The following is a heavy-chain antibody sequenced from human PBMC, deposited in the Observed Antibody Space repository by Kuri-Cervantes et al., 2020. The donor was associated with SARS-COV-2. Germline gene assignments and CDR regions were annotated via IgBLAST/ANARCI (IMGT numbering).Heavy chain of an antibody. J-gene: IGHJ4*02. D-gene: IGHD6-13*01. CDR3: ARDSPKYSSLKEYYFDY. V-gene: IGHV1-18*04. CDR1: GYTFNSYG. CDR2: INTYNGNT. Sequence: ASVKVSCKASGYTFNSYGISWVRQAPGRGLEWMGSINTYNGNTNYAQIIQGRVTMTTDTSTSTAYMELRSLRSDDTAVYYCARDSPKYSSLKEYYFDYWGQGTLVTVSS.